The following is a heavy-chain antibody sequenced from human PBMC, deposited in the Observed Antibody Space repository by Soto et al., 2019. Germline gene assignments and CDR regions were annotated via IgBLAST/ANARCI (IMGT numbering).Heavy chain of an antibody. D-gene: IGHD3-9*01. CDR1: RGTFISDG. CDR3: ARAQNYDILTGYPSHFDY. CDR2: IIPIFGTA. V-gene: IGHV1-69*13. J-gene: IGHJ4*02. Sequence: SVNVCCRSARGTFISDGSIWLRQAPGQGLEWMGGIIPIFGTANYAQKFQGMVTITADESTSTAYMELSSLRSEETAVYYCARAQNYDILTGYPSHFDYWGQGTLVTVSS.